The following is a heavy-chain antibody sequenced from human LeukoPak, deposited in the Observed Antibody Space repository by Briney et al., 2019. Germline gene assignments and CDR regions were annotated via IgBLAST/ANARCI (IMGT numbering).Heavy chain of an antibody. J-gene: IGHJ4*02. V-gene: IGHV1-2*02. Sequence: ASVKVSCKASGYTFTGYYMHWVRQAPGQGLEWMGWINPNSGGTNYAQKFQGRVTMTRDTSISTAYMELSRLRSDDTAVYYCARDPLVVVPAASDYWGQGTLVTVSS. CDR1: GYTFTGYY. CDR2: INPNSGGT. D-gene: IGHD2-2*01. CDR3: ARDPLVVVPAASDY.